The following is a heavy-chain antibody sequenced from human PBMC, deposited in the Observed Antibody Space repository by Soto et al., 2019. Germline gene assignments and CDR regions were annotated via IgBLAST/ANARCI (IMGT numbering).Heavy chain of an antibody. Sequence: ASVKVSCKASGYTFTSYGISWVRQAPGQGLEWMGWISAYNGNTNYAQKLQGRVTMTTDTSTSTAYMALRSLRSDDTAVYYCARQEDEVVVAALDYWGQGTLVTVSS. J-gene: IGHJ4*02. D-gene: IGHD2-15*01. CDR1: GYTFTSYG. CDR2: ISAYNGNT. CDR3: ARQEDEVVVAALDY. V-gene: IGHV1-18*01.